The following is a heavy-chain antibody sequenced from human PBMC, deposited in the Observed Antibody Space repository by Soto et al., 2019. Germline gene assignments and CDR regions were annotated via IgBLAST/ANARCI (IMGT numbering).Heavy chain of an antibody. J-gene: IGHJ4*02. V-gene: IGHV4-38-2*01. CDR1: GYSISSGYY. CDR2: IYHSGST. Sequence: SETLSLTCAVSGYSISSGYYWGWIRQPPGKGLEWIGSIYHSGSTYYNPSLKSRVTISVDTSKNQFSLKLSSVTAADTAVYYCARGSYYYDSSGYYYVYWGQGTLVIVSS. CDR3: ARGSYYYDSSGYYYVY. D-gene: IGHD3-22*01.